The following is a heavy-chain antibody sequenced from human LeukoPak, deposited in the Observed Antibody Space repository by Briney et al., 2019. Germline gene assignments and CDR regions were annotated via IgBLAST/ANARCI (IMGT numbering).Heavy chain of an antibody. CDR3: ASNPYETFYAMAV. Sequence: ASVKVSCKASGYTFTGYYMHWVRQAPGQGLEWVGWISPNSGGTHYVQKFQGKVTMTSDTSINTAYMELSRLRSDDTAVYYCASNPYETFYAMAVWGQGTTVTVSS. D-gene: IGHD3-22*01. CDR1: GYTFTGYY. CDR2: ISPNSGGT. V-gene: IGHV1-2*02. J-gene: IGHJ6*02.